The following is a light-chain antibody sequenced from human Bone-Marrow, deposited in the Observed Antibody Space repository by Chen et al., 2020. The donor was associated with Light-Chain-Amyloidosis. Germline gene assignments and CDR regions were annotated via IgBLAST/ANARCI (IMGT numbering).Light chain of an antibody. J-gene: IGLJ2*01. V-gene: IGLV3-1*01. CDR3: QAWDRPTVI. Sequence: SYELTQPPSVSVSPGQTARITCSGDTVGDICAFWYQLKPGQSPLLVMYESTKRPTGIPERFSGSKSGSTATLIITGTQAMDEADYFCQAWDRPTVIFGGGTKLTVL. CDR2: EST. CDR1: TVGDIC.